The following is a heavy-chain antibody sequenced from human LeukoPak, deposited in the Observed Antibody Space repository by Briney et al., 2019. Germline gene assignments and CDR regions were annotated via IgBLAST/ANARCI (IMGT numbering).Heavy chain of an antibody. CDR1: GYTFTSYD. D-gene: IGHD3-3*01. CDR3: ARGSVRFLEWLFHGMDV. V-gene: IGHV1-8*01. J-gene: IGHJ6*02. Sequence: ASVKVPCKASGYTFTSYDINWVRQATGQGLEWMGWMNPNSGNTGYAQKFQGRVTMTRNTSISTAYMELSSLRSEDTAVYYCARGSVRFLEWLFHGMDVWGQGTTVTVSS. CDR2: MNPNSGNT.